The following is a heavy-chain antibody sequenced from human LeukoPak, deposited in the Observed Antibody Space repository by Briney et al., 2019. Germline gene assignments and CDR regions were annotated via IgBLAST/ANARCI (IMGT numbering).Heavy chain of an antibody. D-gene: IGHD6-6*01. Sequence: ASVKVSCKASGYTFTGYYMHWVRQAAGQGLEWMGWINPNSGGTNYAQKFQGRVTMTRDTSISTAYMELSRLRSDDTAVYYCAYSSSSHAFDYWGQGTLVAVSS. V-gene: IGHV1-2*02. J-gene: IGHJ4*02. CDR3: AYSSSSHAFDY. CDR2: INPNSGGT. CDR1: GYTFTGYY.